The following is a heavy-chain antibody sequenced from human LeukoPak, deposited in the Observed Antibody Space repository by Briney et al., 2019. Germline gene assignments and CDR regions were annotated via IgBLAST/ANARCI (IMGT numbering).Heavy chain of an antibody. CDR3: ARDSSITWGGAFDV. Sequence: SQTLSLTCAISGTVSPAKSFLGTWIRQSPSRGLEWLGGTYSRSKWYHDYAVSVRSRITINPDTSKNQFSLRLNSMTPEDTAVYSCARDSSITWGGAFDVWGQGTMVTVSS. D-gene: IGHD2-2*01. J-gene: IGHJ3*01. CDR2: TYSRSKWYH. CDR1: GTVSPAKSFL. V-gene: IGHV6-1*01.